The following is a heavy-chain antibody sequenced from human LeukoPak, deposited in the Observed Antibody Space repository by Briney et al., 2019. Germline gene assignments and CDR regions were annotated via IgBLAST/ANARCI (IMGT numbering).Heavy chain of an antibody. D-gene: IGHD7-27*01. CDR1: GFTLSDYW. Sequence: GGSLRLSCAASGFTLSDYWMNWVRGAPGKGLEWVANINLHGSVKLHVDSVQGRFTISRDNAKNSLFLQMTSLKVGDTAVYYCAAWGLYNYWGQGTLVTVSS. J-gene: IGHJ4*02. CDR2: INLHGSVK. CDR3: AAWGLYNY. V-gene: IGHV3-7*01.